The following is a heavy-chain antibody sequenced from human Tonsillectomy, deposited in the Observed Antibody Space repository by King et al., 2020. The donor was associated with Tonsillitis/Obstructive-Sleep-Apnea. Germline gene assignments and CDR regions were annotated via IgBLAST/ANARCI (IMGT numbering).Heavy chain of an antibody. CDR2: IRREAYGGTT. J-gene: IGHJ4*02. Sequence: VQLVESGGDLVKPGRSLRLSCTASGFTFGDYAMSAVRQAPGRGLEWVSFIRREAYGGTTEYAASVKGKFNISRDDSNRIAYLQMDSLKTEDTAVYYCTTIDTARFDYWRQGTLVTVSS. CDR3: TTIDTARFDY. D-gene: IGHD5-18*01. V-gene: IGHV3-49*04. CDR1: GFTFGDYA.